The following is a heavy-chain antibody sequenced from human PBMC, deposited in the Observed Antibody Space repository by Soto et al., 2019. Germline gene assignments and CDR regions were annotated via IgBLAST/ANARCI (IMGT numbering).Heavy chain of an antibody. D-gene: IGHD2-15*01. CDR2: IWYDGSNK. J-gene: IGHJ4*02. CDR3: ARDIADIVVVVAATLTAELDY. Sequence: GGSLRLSCAASGFTFSSYGMHWVRQAPGKGLEWVAVIWYDGSNKYYADSVKGRFTISRDNSKNTLYLQMNSLRAEDTAVYYCARDIADIVVVVAATLTAELDYWGQGTLVTVSS. CDR1: GFTFSSYG. V-gene: IGHV3-33*01.